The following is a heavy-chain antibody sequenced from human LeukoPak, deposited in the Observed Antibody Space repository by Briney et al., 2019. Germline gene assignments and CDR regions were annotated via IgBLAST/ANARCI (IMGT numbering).Heavy chain of an antibody. J-gene: IGHJ5*02. CDR2: INPNSGGT. CDR1: GYTFTSYG. D-gene: IGHD3-3*01. V-gene: IGHV1-2*02. Sequence: GAPVKVSCQASGYTFTSYGISWVRPAPGPGLEGKGWINPNSGGTNYAQKFQGRVTMTRDTSISTAYMELSRLRSDDTAVYYCARDVGITIFGVVENWFDPWGQGTLVTVSS. CDR3: ARDVGITIFGVVENWFDP.